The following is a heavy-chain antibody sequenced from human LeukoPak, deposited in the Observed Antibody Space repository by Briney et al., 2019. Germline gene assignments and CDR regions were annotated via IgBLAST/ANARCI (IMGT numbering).Heavy chain of an antibody. D-gene: IGHD4-11*01. CDR1: GFSVSSNY. CDR3: AREDHSNYNY. J-gene: IGHJ4*02. Sequence: GGSLRLSCAASGFSVSSNYMSWVRQAPGKGLEWVANIKQDGGETFYVDSVKGRFTISRDNAKNSLYLQINSLRAEDTAVYYCAREDHSNYNYWGQGTLVTVSS. V-gene: IGHV3-7*01. CDR2: IKQDGGET.